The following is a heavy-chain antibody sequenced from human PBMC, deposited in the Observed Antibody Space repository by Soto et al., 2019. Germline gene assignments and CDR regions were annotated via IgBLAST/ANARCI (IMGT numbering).Heavy chain of an antibody. CDR2: IDPSDSYT. Sequence: GESLKISCKGSGYSFTSYWISWVRQMPGKGLEWMGRIDPSDSYTNYSPSFQGHVTISADKSISTAYLQWSSLKASDTAMYYCARDYDILTGFKSPRYYYYGMDVWGQGTTVTVS. D-gene: IGHD3-9*01. J-gene: IGHJ6*02. CDR1: GYSFTSYW. CDR3: ARDYDILTGFKSPRYYYYGMDV. V-gene: IGHV5-10-1*01.